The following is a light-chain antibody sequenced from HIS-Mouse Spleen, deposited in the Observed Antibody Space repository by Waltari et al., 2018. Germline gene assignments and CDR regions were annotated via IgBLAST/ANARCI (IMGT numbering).Light chain of an antibody. J-gene: IGLJ2*01. Sequence: SYELTQPPSVSVSPGQTARIISSGDAFPKHYAYWYQQKPGQAPVLVIYKDSERPSGIHERFSGSSSGTTVTLTISGVQAEDEADYYCQSADSSGTVVFGGGTKLTVL. V-gene: IGLV3-25*03. CDR2: KDS. CDR1: AFPKHY. CDR3: QSADSSGTVV.